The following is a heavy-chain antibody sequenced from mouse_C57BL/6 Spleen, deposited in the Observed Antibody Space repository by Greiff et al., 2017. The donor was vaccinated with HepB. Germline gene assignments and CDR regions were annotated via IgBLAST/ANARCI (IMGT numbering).Heavy chain of an antibody. CDR3: TRDYYGSEGDAMDY. D-gene: IGHD1-1*01. CDR1: GFTFSSYA. CDR2: ISSGGDYI. J-gene: IGHJ4*01. V-gene: IGHV5-9-1*02. Sequence: EVMLVESGEGLVKPGGSLKLSCAASGFTFSSYAMSWVRQTPEKRLEWVAYISSGGDYIYYADTVKGRFTISRDNARNTLYLQMSSLKAEDTAMYYCTRDYYGSEGDAMDYWGQGTSVTVSS.